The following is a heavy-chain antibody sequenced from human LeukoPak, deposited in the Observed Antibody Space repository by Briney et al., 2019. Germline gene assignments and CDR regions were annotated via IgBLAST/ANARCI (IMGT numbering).Heavy chain of an antibody. D-gene: IGHD1-7*01. CDR1: GGSISSGGYY. CDR3: ARVSVGNYRVDY. V-gene: IGHV4-30-2*01. J-gene: IGHJ4*02. Sequence: SETLSLTCTVSGGSISSGGYYWGWIRQPPGKGLEWIGYIYHSGSTYYNPSLKSRVTISVDRSKNQFSLKLSSVTAADTAVYYCARVSVGNYRVDYWGQGTLVTVSS. CDR2: IYHSGST.